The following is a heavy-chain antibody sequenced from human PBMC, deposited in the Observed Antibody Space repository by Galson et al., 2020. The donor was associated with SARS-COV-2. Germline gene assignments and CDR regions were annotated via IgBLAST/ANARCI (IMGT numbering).Heavy chain of an antibody. J-gene: IGHJ4*02. V-gene: IGHV4-30-4*01. CDR2: IYYSGST. Sequence: SETLSLTCTVSGGSISSGDYYWSWIRQPPGKGLECIGYIYYSGSTYYNPSLKSRVTISVDTSKNQFSLKLSSVTAADTAVYYCARVPGDYFDYWGQGTLVTVSS. D-gene: IGHD7-27*01. CDR1: GGSISSGDYY. CDR3: ARVPGDYFDY.